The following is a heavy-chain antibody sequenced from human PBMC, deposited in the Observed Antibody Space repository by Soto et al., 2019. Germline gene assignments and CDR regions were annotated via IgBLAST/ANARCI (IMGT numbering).Heavy chain of an antibody. CDR1: GFSLRTSGLG. V-gene: IGHV2-5*02. D-gene: IGHD2-21*02. J-gene: IGHJ6*02. CDR3: AGRGLTAWWGAGMGV. CDR2: IYWDDDK. Sequence: QISLKESGPTLVKPTQTLTLTCTFSGFSLRTSGLGVGWIRQPPGKALEWLALIYWDDDKRYSPSLKSRLTIPKDTTKNQVGLTMANMERVDTSTSYCAGRGLTAWWGAGMGVWGQGIMVIASS.